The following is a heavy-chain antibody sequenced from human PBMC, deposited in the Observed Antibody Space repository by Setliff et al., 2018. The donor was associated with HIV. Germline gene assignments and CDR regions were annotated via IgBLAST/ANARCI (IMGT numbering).Heavy chain of an antibody. CDR1: GYTFTSYY. V-gene: IGHV1-46*01. D-gene: IGHD3-10*01. J-gene: IGHJ6*03. Sequence: RASVKVSCKASGYTFTSYYMHWVRQAPGQGLEWMGIINPSGGSTSYAQKFQGRVTMTRDTSTSTVYMELSSLRSEDTAVYYCACTYYYGSGSPGSYYYYMDVWGKGTTVTVSS. CDR3: ACTYYYGSGSPGSYYYYMDV. CDR2: INPSGGST.